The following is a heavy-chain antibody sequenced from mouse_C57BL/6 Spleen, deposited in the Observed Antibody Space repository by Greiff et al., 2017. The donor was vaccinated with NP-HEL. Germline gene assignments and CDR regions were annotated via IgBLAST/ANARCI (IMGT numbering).Heavy chain of an antibody. Sequence: DVKLQESGGGLVKPGGSLKLSCAASGFTFSSYAMSWVRQTPEKRLEWVATISDGGSYTYYPDNVKGRFTISRDNAKNNLYLQMSHLKSEDTAMYYCAREEAGAWFAYWGQGTLVTVSA. CDR3: AREEAGAWFAY. CDR1: GFTFSSYA. D-gene: IGHD3-2*02. CDR2: ISDGGSYT. V-gene: IGHV5-4*01. J-gene: IGHJ3*01.